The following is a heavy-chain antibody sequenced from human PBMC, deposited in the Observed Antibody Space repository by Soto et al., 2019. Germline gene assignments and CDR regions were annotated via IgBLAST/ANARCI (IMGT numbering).Heavy chain of an antibody. CDR1: GGYVSSGSYF. D-gene: IGHD2-15*01. Sequence: SETLSLTCTVSGGYVSSGSYFWSWIRQPPGKGPEWIGYVYYSGSTNYNPSLKSRATISMDTSKNQFSLKLYSVTTADTAVYYCATLTRWFPNYWGQGTLVTVSS. J-gene: IGHJ4*02. CDR2: VYYSGST. V-gene: IGHV4-61*01. CDR3: ATLTRWFPNY.